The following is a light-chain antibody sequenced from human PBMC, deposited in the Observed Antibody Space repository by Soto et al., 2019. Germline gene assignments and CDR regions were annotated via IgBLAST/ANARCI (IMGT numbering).Light chain of an antibody. Sequence: ESVLTQSPGTLSLSPGERATLSCRASQSVRSNYLAWYQQKPGQAPRLLIYGASSRATGIPDRFSGTGSGTDFTLTISRLEPEDFAVYYCQQYGGSPYTLGQGTKLEIK. CDR1: QSVRSNY. J-gene: IGKJ2*01. CDR2: GAS. CDR3: QQYGGSPYT. V-gene: IGKV3-20*01.